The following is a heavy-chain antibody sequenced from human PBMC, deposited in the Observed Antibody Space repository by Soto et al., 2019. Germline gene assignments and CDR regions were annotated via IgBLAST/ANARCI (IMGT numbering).Heavy chain of an antibody. CDR3: AKDRRDYGSGSPPAFDI. CDR2: ISWNSGSI. V-gene: IGHV3-9*01. CDR1: GFTFDDYA. D-gene: IGHD3-10*01. Sequence: PGGSLRLSCAASGFTFDDYAMHWVRQAPGKGLEWVSGISWNSGSIGYADSVKGRFTISRDNAKNSLYLQMNSLRAEDTALYYCAKDRRDYGSGSPPAFDIWGQGTMVTVSS. J-gene: IGHJ3*02.